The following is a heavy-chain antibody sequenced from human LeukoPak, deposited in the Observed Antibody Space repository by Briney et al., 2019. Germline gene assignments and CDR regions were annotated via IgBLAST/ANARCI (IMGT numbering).Heavy chain of an antibody. J-gene: IGHJ4*02. Sequence: SETLSLTCTVSGGSISSGDYYWSWIRQPPGKGLEWIGYIYYSGSTYYNPSLKSRVTISVDTSKNQFSLKLSSVTAADTAAYYCASFGVGYYYDSSGNFDYWGQGTLVTVSS. CDR3: ASFGVGYYYDSSGNFDY. V-gene: IGHV4-30-4*01. D-gene: IGHD3-22*01. CDR2: IYYSGST. CDR1: GGSISSGDYY.